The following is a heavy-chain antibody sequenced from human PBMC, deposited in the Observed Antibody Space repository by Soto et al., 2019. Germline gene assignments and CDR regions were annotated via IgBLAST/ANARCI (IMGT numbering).Heavy chain of an antibody. CDR2: IYYSGST. D-gene: IGHD3-10*01. CDR3: ASLGGSGSYNWFDP. Sequence: SETLSLTCTVSGGSISSGGYYWSWIRQHPGKGLEWIGYIYYSGSTYYNPSLKSRVTISVDTSKNQFSLKLSSVTAADTAVYSWASLGGSGSYNWFDPWGRGTLVTVSS. V-gene: IGHV4-31*03. CDR1: GGSISSGGYY. J-gene: IGHJ5*02.